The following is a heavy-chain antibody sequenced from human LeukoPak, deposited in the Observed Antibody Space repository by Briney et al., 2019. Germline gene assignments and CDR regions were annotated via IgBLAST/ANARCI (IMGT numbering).Heavy chain of an antibody. V-gene: IGHV4-39*01. CDR3: ARVRRDQYYFDY. J-gene: IGHJ4*02. CDR1: GGSISSSSYY. Sequence: SETLSLTCTVSGGSISSSSYYWGWLRQPPGKGLEWIGSIYYSGSAYYNPSLKSRVTISVDTSKNQFSLKLSSVTAADTAVYYCARVRRDQYYFDYWGQGTLVTVSS. D-gene: IGHD5-24*01. CDR2: IYYSGSA.